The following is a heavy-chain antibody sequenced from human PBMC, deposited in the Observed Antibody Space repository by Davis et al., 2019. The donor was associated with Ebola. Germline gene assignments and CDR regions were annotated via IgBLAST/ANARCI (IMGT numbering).Heavy chain of an antibody. D-gene: IGHD6-6*01. CDR1: GYSFTSYW. Sequence: GGSLRLSCKGSGYSFTSYWIAWVRQMPGKGLEWMGIVYPGDSDTRYRRSFQGQVTISFDKSISTAFLHWSNLKASDTAMYYCARSPTSISNPYFFDFWGQGTLVTVSS. V-gene: IGHV5-51*01. CDR2: VYPGDSDT. CDR3: ARSPTSISNPYFFDF. J-gene: IGHJ4*02.